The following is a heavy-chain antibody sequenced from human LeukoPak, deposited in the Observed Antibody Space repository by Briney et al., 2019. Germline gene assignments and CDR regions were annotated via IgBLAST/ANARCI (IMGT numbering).Heavy chain of an antibody. CDR1: GDSISSRSYY. Sequence: PSETLSLTCTVSGDSISSRSYYWGWIRQPPGKGLEWIGSIYYSGITYYNPSLKSRVTISVGTSKNQFSLKLSSVTAADTAVYYCAVSVDRDFLQQLPNGGWFDPWGQGTLVTVSS. V-gene: IGHV4-39*01. J-gene: IGHJ5*02. D-gene: IGHD6-13*01. CDR3: AVSVDRDFLQQLPNGGWFDP. CDR2: IYYSGIT.